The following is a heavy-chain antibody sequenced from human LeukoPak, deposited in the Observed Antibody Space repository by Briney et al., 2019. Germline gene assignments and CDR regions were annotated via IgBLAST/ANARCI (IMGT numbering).Heavy chain of an antibody. J-gene: IGHJ6*03. V-gene: IGHV1-8*01. CDR3: ARALSWTTNSYYYMDV. CDR2: MNPNSGNT. D-gene: IGHD3/OR15-3a*01. Sequence: GASVNVSRKASLYTFTSYDINGVRQATGRGVEGMGWMNPNSGNTGYAQKFQGRVTMTKNTSITTAYMELSSLRSEDTAVYYCARALSWTTNSYYYMDVWGKGTTVTVSS. CDR1: LYTFTSYD.